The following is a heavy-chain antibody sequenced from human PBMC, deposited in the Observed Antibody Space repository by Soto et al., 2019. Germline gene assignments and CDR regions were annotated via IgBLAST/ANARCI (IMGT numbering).Heavy chain of an antibody. Sequence: PGESLKISCKGSGYSFTSYWIGWVRQMPGKGPEWMGIIYPGDSDTRYSPSFQGQVTISADKSISTAYLQWSSLKASDTAMYYCARHIEDIVVVPAASIYYMDVWGKGTTVTVSS. CDR3: ARHIEDIVVVPAASIYYMDV. J-gene: IGHJ6*03. CDR1: GYSFTSYW. D-gene: IGHD2-2*01. V-gene: IGHV5-51*01. CDR2: IYPGDSDT.